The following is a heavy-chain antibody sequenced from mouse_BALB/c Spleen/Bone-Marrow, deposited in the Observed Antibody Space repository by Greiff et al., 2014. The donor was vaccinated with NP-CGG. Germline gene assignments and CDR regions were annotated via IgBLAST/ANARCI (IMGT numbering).Heavy chain of an antibody. CDR1: GYTFTSYD. V-gene: IGHV1S56*01. D-gene: IGHD3-2*01. Sequence: QVQLQQSGPELVKPGALVKISCKASGYTFTSYDINWVKQRPGQGLEWIGWIYLGDGSTKYNEKFKGKATLTADKPSSTVYMQLSSLTSENSAVYFCARSGDSSGYGFAYWGQGTLVTVSA. CDR2: IYLGDGST. J-gene: IGHJ3*01. CDR3: ARSGDSSGYGFAY.